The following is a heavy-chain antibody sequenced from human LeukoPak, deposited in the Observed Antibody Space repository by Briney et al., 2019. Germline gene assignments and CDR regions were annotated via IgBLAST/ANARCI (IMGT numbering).Heavy chain of an antibody. CDR1: GDTFISHA. CDR2: IIPIIGTG. V-gene: IGHV1-69*04. CDR3: ARGHDSSGHRAAF. Sequence: ASVKVSCKASGDTFISHAITWLRQAPGQGLEWMGRIIPIIGTGNYAQKFQGRVTITADKSTNTAYMELTSVTSEDTAVYYCARGHDSSGHRAAFWGQGTRVTVSS. D-gene: IGHD3-22*01. J-gene: IGHJ4*02.